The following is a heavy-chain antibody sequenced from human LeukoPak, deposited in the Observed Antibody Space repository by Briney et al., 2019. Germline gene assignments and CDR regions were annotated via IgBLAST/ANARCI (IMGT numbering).Heavy chain of an antibody. D-gene: IGHD3-22*01. CDR2: LNPSGGST. CDR3: ARERGSSGFDY. V-gene: IGHV1-46*01. Sequence: GASVKVSCKASGYTFTSYYMHWVRQAPGQGLEWMGILNPSGGSTSYAQKFQGRVTMTRDTSTSTVCMELSSLRSEDTAVYYCARERGSSGFDYWGQGTLVTVSS. J-gene: IGHJ4*02. CDR1: GYTFTSYY.